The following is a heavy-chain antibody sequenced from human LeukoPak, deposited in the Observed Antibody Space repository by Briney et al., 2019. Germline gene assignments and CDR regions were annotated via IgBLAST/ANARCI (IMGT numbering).Heavy chain of an antibody. D-gene: IGHD1-1*01. Sequence: PGGSLRLSCAASGFTFNSYAMSWVRQAPGKGLEWVSVISGSGGSTYYADSVKGRFTISRDNSKNTLYLQMSSLRAEDTAVYYCAKPRTTDRGPFDYWGQGTLVTVSS. CDR2: ISGSGGST. CDR1: GFTFNSYA. CDR3: AKPRTTDRGPFDY. V-gene: IGHV3-23*01. J-gene: IGHJ4*02.